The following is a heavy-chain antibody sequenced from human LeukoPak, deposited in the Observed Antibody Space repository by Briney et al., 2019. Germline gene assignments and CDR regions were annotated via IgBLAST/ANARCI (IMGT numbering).Heavy chain of an antibody. J-gene: IGHJ4*02. D-gene: IGHD2-15*01. V-gene: IGHV5-51*01. CDR3: ASEYCSGGNCYFDY. Sequence: YSPSFQVQVTISADKSISTAYLQWSSLKASDTAIYYCASEYCSGGNCYFDYWGQGTLVTVSS.